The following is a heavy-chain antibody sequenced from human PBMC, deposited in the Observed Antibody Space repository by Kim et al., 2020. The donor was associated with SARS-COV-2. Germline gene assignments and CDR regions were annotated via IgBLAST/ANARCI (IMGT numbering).Heavy chain of an antibody. CDR1: GGSITNYF. D-gene: IGHD2-15*01. J-gene: IGHJ4*02. CDR3: ARAPWLLPDY. CDR2: IYYSGST. V-gene: IGHV4-59*13. Sequence: SETLSLTCTVSGGSITNYFWSWIRQPPGKGLEWIGHIYYSGSTNYNPSLKSRVTISVDTSKNQFSLKLSSVTAADTAVYYCARAPWLLPDYRGQGTLVTVSS.